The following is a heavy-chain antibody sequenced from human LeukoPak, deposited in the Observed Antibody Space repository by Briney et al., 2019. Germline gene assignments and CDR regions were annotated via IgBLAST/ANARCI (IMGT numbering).Heavy chain of an antibody. CDR3: AGRYYYYYYMDV. CDR2: IYYSGST. V-gene: IGHV4-39*07. Sequence: SETLSLTCTVSGGSISSSSYYWGWIRQPPGKGLEWIGSIYYSGSTYYNPSLKSRDTISVDTSKNQFSLKLSSVTAADTAVYYCAGRYYYYYYMDVWGKGTTVTVSS. CDR1: GGSISSSSYY. J-gene: IGHJ6*03.